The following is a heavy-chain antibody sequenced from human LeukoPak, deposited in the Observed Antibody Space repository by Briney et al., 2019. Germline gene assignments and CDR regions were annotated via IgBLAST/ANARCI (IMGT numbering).Heavy chain of an antibody. V-gene: IGHV4-4*07. D-gene: IGHD2-15*01. J-gene: IGHJ4*02. CDR1: GVSVSNFY. Sequence: SETLSLTCTVSGVSVSNFYWTWIRQPAGKGLEWIGRIYATGNTNFNPSLKSRVTMSIDTSKNQFSLKLSSVTAADTAVYYCARQANGGLEDWSHYFDYWGQGILVTVSS. CDR3: ARQANGGLEDWSHYFDY. CDR2: IYATGNT.